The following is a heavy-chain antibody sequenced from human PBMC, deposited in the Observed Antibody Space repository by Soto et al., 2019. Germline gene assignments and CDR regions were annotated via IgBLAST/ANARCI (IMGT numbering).Heavy chain of an antibody. Sequence: EVQLVESGGGLIQPGGSLRLSCAASGFTVSSDYMSWVRQAPGKGLEWVSVIYPGGSTYYADSVKGRFTFSRDNSKNTLYLRMNSLRAEDTAVYYCARAYGGNPALFDPWGQGTLVTVSS. CDR1: GFTVSSDY. CDR2: IYPGGST. D-gene: IGHD4-17*01. J-gene: IGHJ5*02. CDR3: ARAYGGNPALFDP. V-gene: IGHV3-53*01.